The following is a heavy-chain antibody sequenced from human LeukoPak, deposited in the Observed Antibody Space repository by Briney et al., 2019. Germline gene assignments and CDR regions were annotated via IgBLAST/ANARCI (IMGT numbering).Heavy chain of an antibody. Sequence: PGRSLRLSCAASGFTFSSYGMHWVRQAPGKGLEWVAVISYDGSNKYHADSVKGRFTISRDNSKNTLYLQMNSLRAEDTAVYYCAKDFLGGVVITPHFDYWGQGTLVTVSS. V-gene: IGHV3-30*18. CDR1: GFTFSSYG. CDR3: AKDFLGGVVITPHFDY. CDR2: ISYDGSNK. J-gene: IGHJ4*02. D-gene: IGHD3-3*01.